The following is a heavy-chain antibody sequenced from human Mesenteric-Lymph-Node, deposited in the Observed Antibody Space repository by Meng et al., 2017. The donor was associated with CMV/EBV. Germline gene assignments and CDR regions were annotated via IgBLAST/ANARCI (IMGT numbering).Heavy chain of an antibody. D-gene: IGHD2-15*01. CDR1: GGSVSSGSYY. CDR3: ARTPYISTYFDY. V-gene: IGHV4-61*01. Sequence: GSLRLSCTVSGGSVSSGSYYWSWIRQPPGKGLEWIGYIYYSGSTNYNPSLKSRVTISVDTSKNQFSLKLSSVTAADTAVYYCARTPYISTYFDYWGQGTLVTVSS. J-gene: IGHJ4*02. CDR2: IYYSGST.